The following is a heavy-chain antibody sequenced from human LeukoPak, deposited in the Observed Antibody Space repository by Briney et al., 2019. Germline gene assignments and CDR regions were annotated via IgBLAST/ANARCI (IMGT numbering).Heavy chain of an antibody. V-gene: IGHV5-51*01. CDR3: ARAVAAGGNGYFDY. Sequence: GESLKISCKGSGYSFTSYWIGWVRQMPGKGLEYMGIIYPGDSDTRYSPSFQGQVTISADKSISTAYLQWSSLEASDTAIYYCARAVAAGGNGYFDYWGQGTLVTVSS. J-gene: IGHJ4*02. D-gene: IGHD6-13*01. CDR1: GYSFTSYW. CDR2: IYPGDSDT.